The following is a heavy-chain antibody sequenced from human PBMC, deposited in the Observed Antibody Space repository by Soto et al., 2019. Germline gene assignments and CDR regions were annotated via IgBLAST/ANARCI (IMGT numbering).Heavy chain of an antibody. J-gene: IGHJ3*02. V-gene: IGHV3-33*01. D-gene: IGHD3-10*01. CDR3: ARDGWTYYYGSGSLDDAFDI. CDR1: GFTFSSYG. Sequence: QVQLVESGGGVVQPGRSLRLSCAASGFTFSSYGMHWVRQAPCKGLEWVSVRWYDGSNKYYADSVKCRLTISRDNSKNTLYLQMNSLRAEDTAVYYCARDGWTYYYGSGSLDDAFDIWGQGTMVTVSS. CDR2: RWYDGSNK.